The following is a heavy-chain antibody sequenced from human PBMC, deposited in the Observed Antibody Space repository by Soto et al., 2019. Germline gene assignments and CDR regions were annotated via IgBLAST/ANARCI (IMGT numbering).Heavy chain of an antibody. CDR1: GYSFTSYW. CDR2: TFPGDSDT. Sequence: EVQLVQSGAEVKKPGESLKISCKGSGYSFTSYWVAWVRQMPGKGLEWIGITFPGDSDTRFSPSFQGQATISVDKSISTAYLEWGSLKASDTAMYYCAKQIGTTGGLFDYWGQGTQVTVS. J-gene: IGHJ4*02. D-gene: IGHD1-7*01. CDR3: AKQIGTTGGLFDY. V-gene: IGHV5-51*01.